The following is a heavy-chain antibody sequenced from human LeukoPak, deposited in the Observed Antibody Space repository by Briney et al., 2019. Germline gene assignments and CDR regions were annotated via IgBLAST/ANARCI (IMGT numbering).Heavy chain of an antibody. D-gene: IGHD3-10*01. CDR3: AKEKEFYFDN. CDR2: ISKSGGSS. V-gene: IGHV3-23*01. J-gene: IGHJ4*02. Sequence: GGSLRLSCAASGFTFSSYAMSWVRQAPGKGLEWVSGISKSGGSSYYTDSVKGRFTISRDNSKNTLYLQMNSLRAEDTAVYYCAKEKEFYFDNWGQGALVTVSS. CDR1: GFTFSSYA.